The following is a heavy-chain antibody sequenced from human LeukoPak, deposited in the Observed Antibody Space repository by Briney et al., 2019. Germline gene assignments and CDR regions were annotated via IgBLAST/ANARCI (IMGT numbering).Heavy chain of an antibody. CDR1: AFTFSNYP. D-gene: IGHD2-21*02. Sequence: GGSLRLSCAASAFTFSNYPMHWVRQAPGKGLEWVAVISYDGRDKHHADSVKGQFTISRDNSKNTLYLQLDSLRTEDTAVYFCARDRVPSAADYYFDYWGQGTLVTVSS. J-gene: IGHJ4*02. CDR2: ISYDGRDK. V-gene: IGHV3-30*04. CDR3: ARDRVPSAADYYFDY.